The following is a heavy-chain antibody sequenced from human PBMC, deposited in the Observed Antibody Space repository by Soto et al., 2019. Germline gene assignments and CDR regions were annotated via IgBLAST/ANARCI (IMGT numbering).Heavy chain of an antibody. V-gene: IGHV3-7*01. D-gene: IGHD6-19*01. CDR2: IKQDGSEK. Sequence: LRLSCAASGFTFSSYWMSWVRQAPGKGLEWVANIKQDGSEKYYVDSVKGRFTLSRDNAQNSLQLQMNSLRTEDTAIYFCARVAYGNGWIFDHWGQGTLVTVSS. CDR1: GFTFSSYW. J-gene: IGHJ4*01. CDR3: ARVAYGNGWIFDH.